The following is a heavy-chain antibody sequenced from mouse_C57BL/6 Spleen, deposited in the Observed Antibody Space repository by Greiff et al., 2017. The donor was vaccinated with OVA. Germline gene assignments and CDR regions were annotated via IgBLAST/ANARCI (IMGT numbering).Heavy chain of an antibody. V-gene: IGHV1-62-2*01. Sequence: VQLQESGAELVKPGASVKLSCKASGYTFTEYTIHWVKQRSGQGLEWIGWFYPGSGSIKYNEKFKDKATLTADKSSSTVYMELSRLTSEDSAVYFCARHEDRYDIYYYAMDYWGQGTSVTVSS. CDR3: ARHEDRYDIYYYAMDY. D-gene: IGHD2-14*01. CDR2: FYPGSGSI. CDR1: GYTFTEYT. J-gene: IGHJ4*01.